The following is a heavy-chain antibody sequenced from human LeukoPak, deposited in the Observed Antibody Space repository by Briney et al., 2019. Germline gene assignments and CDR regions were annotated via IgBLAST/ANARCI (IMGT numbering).Heavy chain of an antibody. CDR1: GFTFSSYS. V-gene: IGHV3-64*01. D-gene: IGHD1-26*01. CDR3: ANRAWELLSGGYYYYMDV. J-gene: IGHJ6*03. Sequence: PGGSLRLSCAVSGFTFSSYSMHWVRQAPGKGLEFVAAIAGNGDNTYYANSVKGRFTISRDISKNTLYLQMGSLRADDMAVYYCANRAWELLSGGYYYYMDVWGKGTTVTISS. CDR2: IAGNGDNT.